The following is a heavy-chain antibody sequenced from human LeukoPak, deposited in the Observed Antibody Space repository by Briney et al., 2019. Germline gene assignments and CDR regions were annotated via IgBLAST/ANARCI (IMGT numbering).Heavy chain of an antibody. J-gene: IGHJ4*02. CDR2: IYYSGST. CDR3: ARERQYGEQIFNY. D-gene: IGHD4-17*01. Sequence: PSQTLSLTYTVSGGSISSGYYYWSWLRQHSGKGLEWIGYIYYSGSTYYNPSLKSRVTISIDTSKNQFSLKLSSVTAADTAVYYCARERQYGEQIFNYWGQGTLVTVSS. V-gene: IGHV4-31*03. CDR1: GGSISSGYYY.